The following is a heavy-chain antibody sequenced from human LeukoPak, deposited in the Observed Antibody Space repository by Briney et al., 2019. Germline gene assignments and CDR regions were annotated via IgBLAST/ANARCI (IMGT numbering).Heavy chain of an antibody. CDR3: AKQYRIVVVPPVFDP. CDR2: IRYDGSNK. J-gene: IGHJ5*02. Sequence: PGGSLRLSCAASGFTFSSYGMHWVRQAPGKGLEWVAFIRYDGSNKYYADSVKGRFTISRDNSKNTLYLQMNSLRAEDTAVYYCAKQYRIVVVPPVFDPWGQGTLVTVSS. CDR1: GFTFSSYG. D-gene: IGHD3-22*01. V-gene: IGHV3-30*02.